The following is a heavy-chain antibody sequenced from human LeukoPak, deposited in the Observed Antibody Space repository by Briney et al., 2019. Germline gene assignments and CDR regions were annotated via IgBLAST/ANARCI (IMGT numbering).Heavy chain of an antibody. V-gene: IGHV1-8*01. D-gene: IGHD2-21*02. CDR1: GYTFTSYD. CDR3: ARSRSLAYCGGDCYFDFDY. CDR2: MNPNSGNT. Sequence: ASXXXSCKASGYTFTSYDINWVRQATGQGLEWMGWMNPNSGNTGYAQKFQGRVTITRNTSITTAYMELSSLRSEDTAVYYCARSRSLAYCGGDCYFDFDYWGQGTLVTVSS. J-gene: IGHJ4*02.